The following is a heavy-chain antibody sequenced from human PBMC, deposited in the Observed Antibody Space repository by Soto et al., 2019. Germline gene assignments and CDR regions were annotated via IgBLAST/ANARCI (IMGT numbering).Heavy chain of an antibody. Sequence: QVQLQESGPGLVKPSETLSLTCSVSGDSISSSSFYWAWIRQPPGKGLEWIATVSYSGDTYYTPSLKSRLTMSVDTSKNQFSLRLSSVTAAADTAVYYCARQARFGDYYFDYWGQGTLVTVSS. D-gene: IGHD4-17*01. CDR1: GDSISSSSFY. V-gene: IGHV4-39*01. J-gene: IGHJ4*02. CDR3: ARQARFGDYYFDY. CDR2: VSYSGDT.